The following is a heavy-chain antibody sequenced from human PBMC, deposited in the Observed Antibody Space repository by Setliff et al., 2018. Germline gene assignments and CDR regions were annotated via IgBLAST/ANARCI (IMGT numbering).Heavy chain of an antibody. CDR3: LRLVRYCSRTACQRTSGDEV. V-gene: IGHV1-18*01. CDR1: GYTFSGSI. CDR2: IAVYTGKT. Sequence: ASVKVSCKASGYTFSGSIVSWVRQAPGQGLEWMGWIAVYTGKTYSAQKFKGRLTMTTDKSTKMADLDLRGLRLDDTAIYFCLRLVRYCSRTACQRTSGDEVWGQGTLVTVPQ. J-gene: IGHJ4*01. D-gene: IGHD2-8*01.